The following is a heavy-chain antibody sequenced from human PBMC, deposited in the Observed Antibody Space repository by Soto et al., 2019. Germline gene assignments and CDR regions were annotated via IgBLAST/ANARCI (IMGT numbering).Heavy chain of an antibody. CDR1: GFTFSNYA. CDR3: AKEVGEYSSSPFDP. V-gene: IGHV3-23*01. D-gene: IGHD6-6*01. Sequence: GGSLRLSCAASGFTFSNYAMSWVRQAPGKGLEWVSAISGGGGSTYYAGSVKGRFTISRDNSKNTLYLQMNSLRAEDTAVYYCAKEVGEYSSSPFDPWGQGTLVTVSS. J-gene: IGHJ5*02. CDR2: ISGGGGST.